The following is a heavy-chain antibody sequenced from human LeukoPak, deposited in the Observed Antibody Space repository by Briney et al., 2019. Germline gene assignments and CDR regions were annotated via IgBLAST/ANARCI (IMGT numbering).Heavy chain of an antibody. CDR2: ISYDGSNK. D-gene: IGHD6-19*01. J-gene: IGHJ4*02. CDR1: GFTFSSYG. Sequence: GGSLRLSCVASGFTFSSYGMHWVRQAPGKGLEWVAVISYDGSNKYYADSVKGRFTISRDNSKNTLYLQMNSLRAEDTAVYYCAKAGYSSGWPYFDYWGQGTQVTVSS. V-gene: IGHV3-30*18. CDR3: AKAGYSSGWPYFDY.